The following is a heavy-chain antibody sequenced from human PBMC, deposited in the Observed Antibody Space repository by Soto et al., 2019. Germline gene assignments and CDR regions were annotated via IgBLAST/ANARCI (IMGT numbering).Heavy chain of an antibody. D-gene: IGHD6-13*01. CDR1: GYSFTSYW. CDR2: IYPGDSDT. V-gene: IGHV5-51*01. J-gene: IGHJ6*02. CDR3: ARKAADGKYYSGVDD. Sequence: PGEALKISCKGSGYSFTSYWIGWVRQMPGKGLEWMGIIYPGDSDTRYSPSFQGQVTISADKSISTAYMQWSSLKASDTAMYYCARKAADGKYYSGVDDCGQGTAVTVSS.